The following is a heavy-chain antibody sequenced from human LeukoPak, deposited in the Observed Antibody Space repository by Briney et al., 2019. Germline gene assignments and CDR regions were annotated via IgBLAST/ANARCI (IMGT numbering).Heavy chain of an antibody. Sequence: SVKVSCKASGGTFSSYAISWVRQAHGQGLEWMGRIIPILGIANYAQKFQSRVTITADKSTSTAYMELSSLRSEDTAVYYCARNGRWNSGSSGYYFDYWGQGTLVTVSS. CDR2: IIPILGIA. J-gene: IGHJ4*02. CDR1: GGTFSSYA. CDR3: ARNGRWNSGSSGYYFDY. D-gene: IGHD1-7*01. V-gene: IGHV1-69*04.